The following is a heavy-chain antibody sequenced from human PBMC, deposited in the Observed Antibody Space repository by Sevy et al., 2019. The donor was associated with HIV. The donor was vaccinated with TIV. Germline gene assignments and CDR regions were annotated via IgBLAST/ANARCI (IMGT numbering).Heavy chain of an antibody. Sequence: GESLKISCKGSGYSFTSYWIGWVRQMPGKGLEWMGIIYPGDSDTRYSPSFQGQVTISADKSISTAYLQWSSLKASDTAMHYCARVSITMVRGVNVFCDAFYIWGQGTMVTVSS. D-gene: IGHD3-10*01. CDR3: ARVSITMVRGVNVFCDAFYI. CDR2: IYPGDSDT. CDR1: GYSFTSYW. J-gene: IGHJ3*02. V-gene: IGHV5-51*01.